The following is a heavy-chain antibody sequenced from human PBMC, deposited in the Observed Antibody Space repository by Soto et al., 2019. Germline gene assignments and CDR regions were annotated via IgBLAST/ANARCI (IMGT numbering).Heavy chain of an antibody. CDR3: ARGTTFYDFWSGYYNNWFDP. D-gene: IGHD3-3*01. J-gene: IGHJ5*02. V-gene: IGHV4-34*01. CDR1: GGSFSGYY. Sequence: PSETRSLTCAVYGGSFSGYYWSWIRQPPGKGLEWIGEINHSGSTNYNPSLKSRVTISVDTSKNQFSLKLSSVTAADTAVYYCARGTTFYDFWSGYYNNWFDPWGQGTLVTVSS. CDR2: INHSGST.